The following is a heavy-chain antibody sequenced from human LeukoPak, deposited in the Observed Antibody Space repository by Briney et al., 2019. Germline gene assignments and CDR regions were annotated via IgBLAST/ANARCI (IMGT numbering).Heavy chain of an antibody. CDR2: ISSSSSYI. Sequence: PGGSLRLSCAASGFTFSSYSMNWVRQAPGKGLEWVSSISSSSSYIYYADSVKGRFTISRDNAKNSLYLQMNSLRAEDTAVYYCASGYGRARASDYWGQGTLVTVSS. CDR1: GFTFSSYS. D-gene: IGHD1-26*01. CDR3: ASGYGRARASDY. V-gene: IGHV3-21*01. J-gene: IGHJ4*02.